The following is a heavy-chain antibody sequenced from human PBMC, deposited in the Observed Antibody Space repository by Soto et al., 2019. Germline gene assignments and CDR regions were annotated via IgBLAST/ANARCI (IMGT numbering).Heavy chain of an antibody. CDR3: AREGVAVAGISF. V-gene: IGHV3-9*01. CDR2: ISWNSGSI. D-gene: IGHD6-19*01. Sequence: GGSLRLSCAASGFTFDDYAMHWVRQAPGKGLEWVSGISWNSGSIGYADSVKGRFTISRDNAKNSLYLQMNSLRAEDTALYYCAREGVAVAGISFWGQGTLVTVSS. CDR1: GFTFDDYA. J-gene: IGHJ4*02.